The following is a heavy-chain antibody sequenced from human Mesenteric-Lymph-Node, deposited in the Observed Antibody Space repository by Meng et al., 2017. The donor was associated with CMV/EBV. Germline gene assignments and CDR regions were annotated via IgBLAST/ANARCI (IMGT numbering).Heavy chain of an antibody. CDR1: ENTFSSYS. Sequence: SVKVSCKASENTFSSYSINFVRQAPGQGLEWLGGITPMFGTSKYAQKFQGRVSIITDESTSIVYMELSSLRSEDTAIYYCARYCSSTTCSPYYYHGMDVWGQGTMVTVSS. V-gene: IGHV1-69*05. CDR2: ITPMFGTS. CDR3: ARYCSSTTCSPYYYHGMDV. D-gene: IGHD2-2*01. J-gene: IGHJ6*02.